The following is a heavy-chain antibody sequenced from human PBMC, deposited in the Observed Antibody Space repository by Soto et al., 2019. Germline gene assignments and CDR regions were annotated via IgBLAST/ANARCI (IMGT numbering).Heavy chain of an antibody. Sequence: GESLKISCKGSGYSFTSYWIGWVRQMPGKGLEWMGIIYPGDSDTRYSPSFQGQVTISADKSISTAYLQWSSLKASDTAMYYCATSFYDYIWGSYRIFDYWGQGTLVTVSS. CDR1: GYSFTSYW. CDR3: ATSFYDYIWGSYRIFDY. CDR2: IYPGDSDT. D-gene: IGHD3-16*02. J-gene: IGHJ4*02. V-gene: IGHV5-51*01.